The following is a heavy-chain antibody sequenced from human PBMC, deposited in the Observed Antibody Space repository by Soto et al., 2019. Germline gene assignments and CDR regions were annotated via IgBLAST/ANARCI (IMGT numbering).Heavy chain of an antibody. D-gene: IGHD6-13*01. Sequence: QVQLQESGPGLVKPSQTLSLTCTVSGGSISSGGYYWSWIRQHPGKVLEWIGYIYYSGSTYYNPSLKSRVTISVDTSKNQFSLKLSSVTAADTAVYYCARGLRVYSSSWYGFDPWGQGTLVTVSS. CDR1: GGSISSGGYY. CDR3: ARGLRVYSSSWYGFDP. V-gene: IGHV4-31*03. CDR2: IYYSGST. J-gene: IGHJ5*02.